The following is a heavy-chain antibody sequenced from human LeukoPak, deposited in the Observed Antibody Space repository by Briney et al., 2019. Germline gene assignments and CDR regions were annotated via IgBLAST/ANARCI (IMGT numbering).Heavy chain of an antibody. V-gene: IGHV3-23*01. CDR1: GFTFSSYW. J-gene: IGHJ4*02. CDR2: ISGSGGST. D-gene: IGHD2-2*02. Sequence: GGSLRLSCTASGFTFSSYWMHWVRHAPGKGLEWVSAISGSGGSTYYADSVKGRFTISRDNSKNTLYLQMNSLRAEDTAVYYCAKGDTPDYWGQGTLVTVSS. CDR3: AKGDTPDY.